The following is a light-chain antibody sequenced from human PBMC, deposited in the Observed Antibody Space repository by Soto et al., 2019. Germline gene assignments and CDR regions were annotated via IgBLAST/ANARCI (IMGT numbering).Light chain of an antibody. CDR1: LSVSSSY. V-gene: IGKV3-20*01. CDR2: GAS. Sequence: EIVLTQSPGTLSLSPGERATLSCRASLSVSSSYLAWYQQKPGQAPRLLIYGASSRATGIPDRFSGSGSGTDFTLTISRLEPEDFAVYYCQQYGSSPPYTFGHGTKRESK. CDR3: QQYGSSPPYT. J-gene: IGKJ2*01.